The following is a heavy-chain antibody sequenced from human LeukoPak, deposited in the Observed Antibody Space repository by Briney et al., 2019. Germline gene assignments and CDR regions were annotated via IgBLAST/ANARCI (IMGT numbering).Heavy chain of an antibody. Sequence: GASVKVSCKTSGYTFTSYYMHWVRQAPGQGLEWVGIINPRGGSTSYAQKFQGRVTMTRDMSTSTVYMELSSLRSEDTAIYYGARIRDGYNDAYDLWGQGTVVTVPS. V-gene: IGHV1-46*01. CDR1: GYTFTSYY. CDR3: ARIRDGYNDAYDL. J-gene: IGHJ3*01. D-gene: IGHD5-24*01. CDR2: INPRGGST.